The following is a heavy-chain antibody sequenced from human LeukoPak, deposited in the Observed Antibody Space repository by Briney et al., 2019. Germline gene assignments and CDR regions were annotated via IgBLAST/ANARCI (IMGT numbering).Heavy chain of an antibody. CDR2: ISSSSSTI. Sequence: PGGSLRLSCAASGFTFSSYSMNWVRQAPGKGLEWVSYISSSSSTIYYADSVKGRFTIPRDNAKNSLYLQMNSLRAEDTAVYYCARVWSPDIVVVPAATFDYWSQGTLVTVSS. CDR3: ARVWSPDIVVVPAATFDY. CDR1: GFTFSSYS. V-gene: IGHV3-48*04. J-gene: IGHJ4*02. D-gene: IGHD2-2*01.